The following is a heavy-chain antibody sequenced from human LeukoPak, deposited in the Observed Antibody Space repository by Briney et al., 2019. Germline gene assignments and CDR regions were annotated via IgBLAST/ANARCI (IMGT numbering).Heavy chain of an antibody. CDR2: ISYDGNNK. D-gene: IGHD1-26*01. CDR1: GFTFSYYA. CDR3: ARSRRRELLGTYFDY. Sequence: GGSLRLSCAASGFTFSYYAMHWVRQAPGKGLEWVAVISYDGNNKYYADSVKGRFTISRDNSKNTLYLQMNSLRAEDTAVYYCARSRRRELLGTYFDYWGQGTLVTVSS. V-gene: IGHV3-30*04. J-gene: IGHJ4*02.